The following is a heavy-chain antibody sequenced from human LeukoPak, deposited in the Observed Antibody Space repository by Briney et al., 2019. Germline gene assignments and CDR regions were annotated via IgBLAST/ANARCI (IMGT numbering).Heavy chain of an antibody. CDR2: ISGSSAST. J-gene: IGHJ4*02. V-gene: IGHV3-23*01. Sequence: GGSLRLSCAASGFTFSTYAMNWVRQAPGKGLEWVSGISGSSASTYYADSVKDRFTISRDNSKNTLYVQMNSLRAEDTAVYYCAVGSYYSDYWGQGTLVTVSS. D-gene: IGHD3-10*01. CDR1: GFTFSTYA. CDR3: AVGSYYSDY.